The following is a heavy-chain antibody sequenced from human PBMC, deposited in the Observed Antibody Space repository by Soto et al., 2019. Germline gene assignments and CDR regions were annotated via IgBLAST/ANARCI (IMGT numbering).Heavy chain of an antibody. D-gene: IGHD3-16*01. V-gene: IGHV4-4*07. CDR3: ARSYPWFDP. Sequence: PXGTLSLTGTVCGVSISSYYWRWIRQSAGKGLEWIGRVHTTETATYNPSLKSRVTMSVDTSKNQVSLKLNSVTAADTAVYYFARSYPWFDPWGQGTLVTGSS. J-gene: IGHJ5*02. CDR2: VHTTETA. CDR1: GVSISSYY.